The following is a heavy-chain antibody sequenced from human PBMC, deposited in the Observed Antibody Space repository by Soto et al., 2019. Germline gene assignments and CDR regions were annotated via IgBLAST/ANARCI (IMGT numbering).Heavy chain of an antibody. CDR2: IYYSGRT. CDR1: GESISSSAYY. J-gene: IGHJ4*02. D-gene: IGHD2-21*02. Sequence: PSETLSLTCIVSGESISSSAYYWGWIRQPPGQGLECIGSIYYSGRTYYNPSFESRVTISIDTSKNQFSLKLSSVTATDTAVYYCARQRTMVVTQAYFDYWGQGALVTVSS. V-gene: IGHV4-39*01. CDR3: ARQRTMVVTQAYFDY.